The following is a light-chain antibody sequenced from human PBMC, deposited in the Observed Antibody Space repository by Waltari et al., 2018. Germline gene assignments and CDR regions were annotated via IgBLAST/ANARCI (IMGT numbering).Light chain of an antibody. CDR2: GAS. J-gene: IGKJ4*01. CDR3: QQRYNWRT. CDR1: LNIPSH. V-gene: IGKV3-11*01. Sequence: DIVLPQSPVTLSLSPGETATLSCRASLNIPSHLAWYQHKPGQAPRLLIDGASIRAPGIPGRFSGSGSGTDFTLTISSLEPDDFAVYYCQQRYNWRTFGGGTKVEIK.